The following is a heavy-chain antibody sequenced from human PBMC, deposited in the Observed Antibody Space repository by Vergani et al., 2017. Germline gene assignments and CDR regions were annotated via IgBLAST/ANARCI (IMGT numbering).Heavy chain of an antibody. D-gene: IGHD5-12*01. Sequence: QVQLVESGGGLVKPGGSLRLSCAASGFTFSDYYMSWIRQAPGKGLEWVSYISSSSSYTNYADSVKGRFTISRDNAKNSLYLQMNSLRAEDTAVYYCASSGDRGGYDIDAFDIWGQGTMVTVSS. CDR1: GFTFSDYY. J-gene: IGHJ3*02. V-gene: IGHV3-11*06. CDR3: ASSGDRGGYDIDAFDI. CDR2: ISSSSSYT.